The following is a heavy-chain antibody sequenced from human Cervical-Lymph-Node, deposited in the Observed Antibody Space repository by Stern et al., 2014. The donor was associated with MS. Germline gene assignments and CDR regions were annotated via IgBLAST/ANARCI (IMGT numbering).Heavy chain of an antibody. CDR3: ARGLLGSENAFDI. D-gene: IGHD2-15*01. V-gene: IGHV1-18*01. CDR2: IGASNGTS. Sequence: MQLVESGAEVKKPGASVKVSCKASGYTFTSYGISWVRQAPGQGLEWMGCIGASNGTSNYAQKLQGRVTMTTDTSTSTAYMELRSLRSDDTAVYYCARGLLGSENAFDIWGQGTMVTVSS. J-gene: IGHJ3*02. CDR1: GYTFTSYG.